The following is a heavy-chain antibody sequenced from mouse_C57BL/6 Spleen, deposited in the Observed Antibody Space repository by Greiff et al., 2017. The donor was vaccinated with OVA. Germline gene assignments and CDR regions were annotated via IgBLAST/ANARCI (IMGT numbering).Heavy chain of an antibody. CDR1: GFSLTSYG. CDR2: IWSGGST. V-gene: IGHV2-2*01. D-gene: IGHD4-1*01. J-gene: IGHJ2*01. CDR3: ARSVGTGTGYFDY. Sequence: QVHVKQSGPGLVQPSQRLSITCTVSGFSLTSYGVHWVRQSPGKGLEWLGVIWSGGSTDYNAAFISRLSISKDNSKSQVFFKMNSLQADDTAIYYCARSVGTGTGYFDYWGQGTTLTVSS.